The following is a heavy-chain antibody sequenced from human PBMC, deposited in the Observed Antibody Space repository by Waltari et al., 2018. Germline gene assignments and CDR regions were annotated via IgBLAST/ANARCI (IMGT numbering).Heavy chain of an antibody. Sequence: EVQLVESGGGRVKHGGSLRLSCEASGLTTISDSMNWVRQAPGKGLEWVSAISSSSSYIYYADSVKGRFTISRDNAKNSLYLQMNSLRAEYTAVYYCARDKGYSDFDYWGQGTLVTVSS. CDR1: GLTTISDS. V-gene: IGHV3-21*01. CDR2: ISSSSSYI. J-gene: IGHJ4*02. D-gene: IGHD2-15*01. CDR3: ARDKGYSDFDY.